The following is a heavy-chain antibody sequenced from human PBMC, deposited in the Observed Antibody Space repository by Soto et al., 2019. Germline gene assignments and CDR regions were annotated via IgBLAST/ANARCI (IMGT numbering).Heavy chain of an antibody. V-gene: IGHV4-30-4*01. CDR1: GGSISSGDYY. CDR2: IYYSGST. J-gene: IGHJ5*02. Sequence: QVQLQESGPGLVKPSQTLSLTCTVSGGSISSGDYYWSWIRQPPGKGLEWIGYIYYSGSTYYNPSLKIRVTIPVDTSKNQFSLKLSSVTAADTAVYYRARALFSSAARPMFDPWGQGTLVTVSS. CDR3: ARALFSSAARPMFDP. D-gene: IGHD6-6*01.